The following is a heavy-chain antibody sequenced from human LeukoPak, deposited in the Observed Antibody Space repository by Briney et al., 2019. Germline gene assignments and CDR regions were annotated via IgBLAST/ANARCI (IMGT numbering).Heavy chain of an antibody. Sequence: GGSLRLSCAASGFTFSSYWMHWVRQAPGKGLVWVSRINTDGSSTSYADSVKGRFTISRDNAKNTLYLQMNSLRAEDTAVYYCARGSLYGSGSPWGQGTLVTVSS. CDR2: INTDGSST. J-gene: IGHJ5*02. V-gene: IGHV3-74*01. CDR3: ARGSLYGSGSP. CDR1: GFTFSSYW. D-gene: IGHD3-10*01.